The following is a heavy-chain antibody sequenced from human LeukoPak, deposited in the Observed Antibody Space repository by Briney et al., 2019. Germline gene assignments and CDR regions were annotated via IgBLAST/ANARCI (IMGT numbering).Heavy chain of an antibody. CDR1: GFTFSSYS. Sequence: GGSLRLSCAASGFTFSSYSMNWVRQAPGKGLEWVSSISSSSSYIYYADSVKGRFTISRDNAKNSLYLQMNSLRAEDTAVYYCARDRERVGYDSSLVAFDIWGQGTMVTVSS. CDR3: ARDRERVGYDSSLVAFDI. V-gene: IGHV3-21*01. J-gene: IGHJ3*02. D-gene: IGHD3-22*01. CDR2: ISSSSSYI.